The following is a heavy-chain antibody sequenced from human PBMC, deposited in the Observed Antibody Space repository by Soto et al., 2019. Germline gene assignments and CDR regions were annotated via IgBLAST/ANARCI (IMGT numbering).Heavy chain of an antibody. Sequence: GGSLRLSCAASGFTFSSYAMHWVRQAPGKGLEWVAVISYEGSNKYYADSVKGRFTISRDNSKNTLYLQMNSLRAEDTAVYYCAGGGLTVTDAFDIWGQGTMVTVSS. CDR1: GFTFSSYA. CDR2: ISYEGSNK. V-gene: IGHV3-30*04. J-gene: IGHJ3*02. CDR3: AGGGLTVTDAFDI. D-gene: IGHD4-4*01.